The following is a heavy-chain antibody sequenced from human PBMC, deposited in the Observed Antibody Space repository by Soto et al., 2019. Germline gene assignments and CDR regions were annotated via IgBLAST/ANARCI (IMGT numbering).Heavy chain of an antibody. CDR3: ARRTWSTWCFDY. J-gene: IGHJ4*02. D-gene: IGHD6-13*01. CDR2: VYYSGST. CDR1: GGSISNYY. V-gene: IGHV4-59*08. Sequence: SETLSLTCTVSGGSISNYYWSWIRQPPGKGLEWIGYVYYSGSTSYNPSLQSRVTISVDTSKNQLSLHLNSVTAADTAVYYCARRTWSTWCFDYWGQGTLVTVSS.